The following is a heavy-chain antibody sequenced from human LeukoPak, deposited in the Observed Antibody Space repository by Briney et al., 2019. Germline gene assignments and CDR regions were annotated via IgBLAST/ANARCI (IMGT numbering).Heavy chain of an antibody. V-gene: IGHV3-9*01. CDR1: GFTFDDYA. J-gene: IGHJ5*01. CDR2: ISWNSGSI. Sequence: PGGSLRLSCAASGFTFDDYAMHWVRQAPGKGLEWVSGISWNSGSIGYADSVKGRFTISRDNAKNSLSLQMNSLRAGDTAVYYCARGGPKYYDFWSGYYPFDSWGQGTPVTVSS. D-gene: IGHD3-3*01. CDR3: ARGGPKYYDFWSGYYPFDS.